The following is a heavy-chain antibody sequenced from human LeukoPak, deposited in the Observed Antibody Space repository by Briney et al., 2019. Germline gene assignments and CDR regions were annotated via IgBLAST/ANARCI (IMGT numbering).Heavy chain of an antibody. CDR1: GDRVSSNSGV. J-gene: IGHJ4*02. CDR3: ARSSGVTGHSFDY. D-gene: IGHD6-19*01. V-gene: IGHV6-1*01. Sequence: SQTLSLTCAISGDRVSSNSGVWNWIRQSPSRGLEWLGRTYYRSKWYTDYAVSVKSRLNINTETSKTQFSLHLNSVTLEDTAVYYCARSSGVTGHSFDYWGPGTLVSVSS. CDR2: TYYRSKWYT.